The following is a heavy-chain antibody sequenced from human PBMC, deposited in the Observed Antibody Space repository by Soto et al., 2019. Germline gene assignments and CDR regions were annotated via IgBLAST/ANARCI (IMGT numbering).Heavy chain of an antibody. D-gene: IGHD3-3*01. V-gene: IGHV4-61*01. CDR1: GGSVSSGSYY. CDR3: ARGQAFWTGYYRMPYYFDY. CDR2: LYYSGST. J-gene: IGHJ4*02. Sequence: SETLSLTCTVSGGSVSSGSYYWSWIRQPPGKGLEYIGYLYYSGSTNYNPSLKSRVTISVDTPKNQFSLKLTSVTAADTAIYFCARGQAFWTGYYRMPYYFDYWGRGTRVTVSS.